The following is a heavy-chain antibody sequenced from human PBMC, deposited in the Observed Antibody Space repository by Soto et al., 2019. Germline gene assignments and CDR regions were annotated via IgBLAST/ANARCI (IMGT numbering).Heavy chain of an antibody. V-gene: IGHV6-1*01. J-gene: IGHJ6*02. Sequence: SQTLSLTCAISGDSVSNNRAAWNWIRQSPSRGLEWLGMTYYRSRRYHEYAVSVKSRITINSDTSKNQFSLQLISVTPEDTAVYYCARDPSYTGYDFTRYHYYSGMDVWGQGTTVTVSS. D-gene: IGHD5-12*01. CDR1: GDSVSNNRAA. CDR2: TYYRSRRYH. CDR3: ARDPSYTGYDFTRYHYYSGMDV.